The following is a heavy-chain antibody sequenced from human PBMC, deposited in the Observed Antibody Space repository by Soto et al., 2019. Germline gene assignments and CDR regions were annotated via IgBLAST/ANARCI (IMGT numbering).Heavy chain of an antibody. CDR2: IKSKTDGGTT. J-gene: IGHJ4*02. Sequence: EVQLVESGGGLVKPGGSLRLSCAASGSTFTNAWMNWVRQAPGKGLEWVGRIKSKTDGGTTDYGAHVKGRFTISRDDSKNTLYLQINSLKTDDTAVYYCTYQEQKGMPGYWGQGTLVTVSS. D-gene: IGHD1-1*01. V-gene: IGHV3-15*07. CDR3: TYQEQKGMPGY. CDR1: GSTFTNAW.